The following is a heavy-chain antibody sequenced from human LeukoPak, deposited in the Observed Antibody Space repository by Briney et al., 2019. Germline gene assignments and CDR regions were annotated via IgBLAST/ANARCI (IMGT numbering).Heavy chain of an antibody. Sequence: KPSETLSLTCTVSGVSISGSIYYWGWIRQPPGKGLEWIATTHYSGSTYYNPSLKSRVTISVDTSKNQVSLKLTSVIAADTAVYYCATYKRGIPHEYWGQGTLVTVSS. CDR2: THYSGST. V-gene: IGHV4-39*01. CDR1: GVSISGSIYY. CDR3: ATYKRGIPHEY. J-gene: IGHJ4*02. D-gene: IGHD1-1*01.